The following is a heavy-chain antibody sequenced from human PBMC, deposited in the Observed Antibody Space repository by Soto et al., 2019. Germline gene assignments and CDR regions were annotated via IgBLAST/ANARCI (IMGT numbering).Heavy chain of an antibody. CDR2: INPTGGT. V-gene: IGHV4-34*01. CDR3: ARTRATPASRNLDY. J-gene: IGHJ4*02. D-gene: IGHD1-1*01. Sequence: SETLSLTCAVYGGSFSGYYWSWVRQSPGKGLEWIGEINPTGGTNYNPSLKSRVTISADTSKDQFSLQLSSVTAADTAVYYCARTRATPASRNLDYWGQGTLVTGSS. CDR1: GGSFSGYY.